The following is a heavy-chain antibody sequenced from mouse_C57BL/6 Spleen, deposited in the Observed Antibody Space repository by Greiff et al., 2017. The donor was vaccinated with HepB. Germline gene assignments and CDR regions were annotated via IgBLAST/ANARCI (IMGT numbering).Heavy chain of an antibody. CDR3: ARRDDYLSFDY. D-gene: IGHD2-4*01. CDR2: IYPRSGNT. V-gene: IGHV1-81*01. J-gene: IGHJ2*01. Sequence: VKLMESGAELARPGASVKLSCKASGYTFTSYGISWVKQRTGQGLEWIGEIYPRSGNTYYNEKFKGKATLTADKSSSTAYMELRSLTSEDSAVYFCARRDDYLSFDYWGQGTTLTVSS. CDR1: GYTFTSYG.